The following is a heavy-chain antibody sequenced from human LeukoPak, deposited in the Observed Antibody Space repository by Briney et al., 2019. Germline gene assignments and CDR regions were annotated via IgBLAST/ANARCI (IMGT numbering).Heavy chain of an antibody. CDR2: IRTQSYGATT. J-gene: IGHJ4*02. CDR1: GISFGDST. CDR3: TKDYYVSTGAFDY. V-gene: IGHV3-49*04. Sequence: PGGSLRLSCKTSGISFGDSTMNWVRQAPGKGLEWLGFIRTQSYGATTEYAAAVKGRFTISRDDSKSIAYLQMNSLKTEDTAIYYCTKDYYVSTGAFDYWGQGTQVTVSS. D-gene: IGHD3-22*01.